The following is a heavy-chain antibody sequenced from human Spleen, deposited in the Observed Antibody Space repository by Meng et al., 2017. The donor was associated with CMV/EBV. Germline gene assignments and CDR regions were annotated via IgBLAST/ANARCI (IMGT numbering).Heavy chain of an antibody. J-gene: IGHJ4*02. CDR2: ISYDGSNK. Sequence: LSCAASGFTFSSYAMHWVRQAPGKGLEWVAVISYDGSNKYYADSVKGRSTISRDNSKNTLYLQMNSLRAEDTAVYYCAGPASSTQGYWGQGTLVTVSS. V-gene: IGHV3-30*04. CDR1: GFTFSSYA. D-gene: IGHD2-2*01. CDR3: AGPASSTQGY.